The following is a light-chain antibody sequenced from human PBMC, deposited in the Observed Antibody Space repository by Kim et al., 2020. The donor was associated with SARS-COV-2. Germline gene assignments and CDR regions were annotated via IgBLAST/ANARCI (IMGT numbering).Light chain of an antibody. CDR2: GAF. J-gene: IGKJ2*01. CDR1: QGVGSN. CDR3: QQYNNGPYT. Sequence: EIVMTQSPATLSVSPGERATLSCRASQGVGSNVAWYQQKPGQAPRLLIYGAFTRATGIPARFSGDWSGTGFTLTISSLQSEDFAVYYCQQYNNGPYTFGQGTKLEI. V-gene: IGKV3-15*01.